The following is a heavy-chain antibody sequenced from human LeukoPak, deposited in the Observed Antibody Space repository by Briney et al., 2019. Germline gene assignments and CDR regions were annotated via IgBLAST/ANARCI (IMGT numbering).Heavy chain of an antibody. D-gene: IGHD1-26*01. CDR2: ISSSSSYI. V-gene: IGHV3-21*01. Sequence: GGSLRPSCAASGFTFSSYSMNWVRQAPGKGLEWVSSISSSSSYIYYADSVKGRFTISRDNAKNSLYLQMNSLRAEDTAVYYCASLGATMLFGSYWGQGTLVTVSS. CDR3: ASLGATMLFGSY. CDR1: GFTFSSYS. J-gene: IGHJ4*02.